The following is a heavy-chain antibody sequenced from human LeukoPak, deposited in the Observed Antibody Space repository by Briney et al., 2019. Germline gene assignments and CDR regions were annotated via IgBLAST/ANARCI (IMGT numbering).Heavy chain of an antibody. Sequence: GGSLRLSCAASGFTFSSYEMNWVRQAPGKGLEGVSYISSSGSTIYYADSVKGRFTISRDNAKNSLYLQMNSLRAEDTAVYYCARAVYDFWSGYDYWGQGTLVTVSS. J-gene: IGHJ4*02. CDR1: GFTFSSYE. V-gene: IGHV3-48*03. CDR2: ISSSGSTI. CDR3: ARAVYDFWSGYDY. D-gene: IGHD3-3*01.